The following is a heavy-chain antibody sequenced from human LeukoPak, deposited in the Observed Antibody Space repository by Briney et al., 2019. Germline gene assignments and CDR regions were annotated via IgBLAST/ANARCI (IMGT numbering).Heavy chain of an antibody. Sequence: ASVKVSCKASGYTFTSYAMHWVRQAPGQRLEWMGWINAGNGNTKYSQKFQGRVAITRDTSASTAYMELSSLRSEDTAVYYCARDLIGAAMGYWGQGTLVTVSS. CDR1: GYTFTSYA. D-gene: IGHD2-2*01. V-gene: IGHV1-3*01. CDR2: INAGNGNT. CDR3: ARDLIGAAMGY. J-gene: IGHJ4*02.